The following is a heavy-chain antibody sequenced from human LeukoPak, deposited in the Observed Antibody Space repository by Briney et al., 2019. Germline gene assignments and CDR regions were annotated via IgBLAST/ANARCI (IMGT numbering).Heavy chain of an antibody. J-gene: IGHJ4*01. CDR1: GGSIGSGTHY. CDR2: IYHTGIT. V-gene: IGHV4-31*03. Sequence: SETPSLTCTVSGGSIGSGTHYYNWIRQHPGKGLEWIGYIYHTGITSYNPSLKSRVTMSVDTSMNQVSLKLSSLTAADTAGYFWAGSSGGALGRFWGQGTLVRVSS. D-gene: IGHD3-16*01. CDR3: AGSSGGALGRF.